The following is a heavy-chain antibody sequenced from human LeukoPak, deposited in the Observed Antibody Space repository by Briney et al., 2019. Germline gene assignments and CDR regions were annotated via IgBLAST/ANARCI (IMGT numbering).Heavy chain of an antibody. J-gene: IGHJ5*02. CDR1: GFTVSNYY. CDR2: IYSGGDT. CDR3: ARDPDA. Sequence: GGSLRLSCAASGFTVSNYYVSWVRQAPGKGLEWVSVIYSGGDTFHADSVKGSFTLSRDNSKNTLYLQMNSLRAEDTAVYYCARDPDAWGQGTLVTVSS. V-gene: IGHV3-66*01.